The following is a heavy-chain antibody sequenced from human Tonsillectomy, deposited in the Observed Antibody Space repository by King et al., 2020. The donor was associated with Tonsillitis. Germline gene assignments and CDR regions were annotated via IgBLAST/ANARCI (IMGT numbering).Heavy chain of an antibody. J-gene: IGHJ4*02. D-gene: IGHD5-12*01. CDR3: ARGAYSGYDRTLYFDC. CDR2: IKQDGTEK. V-gene: IGHV3-7*03. Sequence: VQLVESGGGLVQPGGSLRLSCAASGFTFSSFWMSWVRQAPGKGLEWVANIKQDGTEKYYVDSVKGRFTISRDNAKNSLYLQMNSLRAEDTAVYYCARGAYSGYDRTLYFDCGGQGSLVTVSS. CDR1: GFTFSSFW.